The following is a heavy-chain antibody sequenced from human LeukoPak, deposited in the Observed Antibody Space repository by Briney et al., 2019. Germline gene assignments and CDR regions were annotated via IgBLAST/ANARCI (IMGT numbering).Heavy chain of an antibody. CDR2: ISSSGSTI. Sequence: GGSLRLSCAASGFTFSSYEMNWVRQAPGKGLEWVSYISSSGSTIYYADSVKGRFSISRDNAKNSLYLQMNSLRAEDTAVYYCARESWIQLWLSDYWGQGTLVTVSS. V-gene: IGHV3-48*03. CDR1: GFTFSSYE. J-gene: IGHJ4*02. D-gene: IGHD5-18*01. CDR3: ARESWIQLWLSDY.